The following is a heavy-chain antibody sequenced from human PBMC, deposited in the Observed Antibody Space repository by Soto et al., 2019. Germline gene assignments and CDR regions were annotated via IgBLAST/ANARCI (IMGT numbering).Heavy chain of an antibody. V-gene: IGHV3-23*01. CDR3: AKNPLLPAATPSTFHY. CDR1: GFTFSNYA. Sequence: EVQLLESGGGLVQPGGSLRLSCAASGFTFSNYAMSWVRQAPGKGLEWVSAISGSGGSKYYADSVKGRFTIPRDNSKNTSYLQMKSLRPAHTAVYYCAKNPLLPAATPSTFHYWGQGTLVTVSS. J-gene: IGHJ4*02. D-gene: IGHD2-2*01. CDR2: ISGSGGSK.